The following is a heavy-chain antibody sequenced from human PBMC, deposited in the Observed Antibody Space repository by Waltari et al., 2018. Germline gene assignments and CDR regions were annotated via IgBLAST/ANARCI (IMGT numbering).Heavy chain of an antibody. CDR3: ARGMSSVWYGPFDY. Sequence: VQLQESGPGLVKPSETLSLTCTVSGGSINIYYWSWIRQPPGKGLEWIGYVYYTGNTIYNPALESRVTLSADTSKNQVSLRLRSVTAADTAVYYCARGMSSVWYGPFDYWGQGTLVTVSS. CDR2: VYYTGNT. V-gene: IGHV4-59*08. D-gene: IGHD6-19*01. CDR1: GGSINIYY. J-gene: IGHJ4*02.